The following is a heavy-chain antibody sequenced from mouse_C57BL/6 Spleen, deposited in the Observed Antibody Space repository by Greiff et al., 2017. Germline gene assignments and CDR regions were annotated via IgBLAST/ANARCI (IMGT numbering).Heavy chain of an antibody. V-gene: IGHV5-4*01. CDR1: GFTFSSYA. Sequence: EVQGVESGGGLVKPGGSLKLSCAASGFTFSSYAMSWVRQTPEKRLEWVATISDGGSYTYYPDNVKGRFTISRDNAKNNLYLQMSHLKSEDTAMYYCARDLLGYYFDYWGQGTTLTVSS. D-gene: IGHD2-1*01. CDR3: ARDLLGYYFDY. J-gene: IGHJ2*01. CDR2: ISDGGSYT.